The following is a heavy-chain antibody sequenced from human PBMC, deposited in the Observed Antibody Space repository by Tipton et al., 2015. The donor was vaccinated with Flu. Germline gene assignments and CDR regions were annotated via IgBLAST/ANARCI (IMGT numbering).Heavy chain of an antibody. CDR2: INPSTVAT. J-gene: IGHJ4*02. D-gene: IGHD2-21*01. CDR3: ARDPFPF. V-gene: IGHV1-46*04. CDR1: GYSFTSYK. Sequence: QLVQSGAEVKKPGASVVVSCKASGYSFTSYKIYWVRQDPGQEFEWMGMINPSTVATTYSHKLQGRVTMSRDTSTTSVYMELSSLKSEDTAVYYCARDPFPFWGQGTLVTVTS.